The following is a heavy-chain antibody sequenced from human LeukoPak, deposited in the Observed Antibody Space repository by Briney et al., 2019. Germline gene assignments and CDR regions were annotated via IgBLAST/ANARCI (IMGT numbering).Heavy chain of an antibody. CDR1: GGSISSYY. Sequence: SETLSLTCTVSGGSISSYYWSWIRQPPGKGLEWIGYIYYSGGTNYNPSLKSRVTISVDTSKNQFSLKLSSVTAADTAVYYCARISGPYRELDKWGQGTLVTVSS. D-gene: IGHD3-10*01. V-gene: IGHV4-59*01. CDR3: ARISGPYRELDK. J-gene: IGHJ4*02. CDR2: IYYSGGT.